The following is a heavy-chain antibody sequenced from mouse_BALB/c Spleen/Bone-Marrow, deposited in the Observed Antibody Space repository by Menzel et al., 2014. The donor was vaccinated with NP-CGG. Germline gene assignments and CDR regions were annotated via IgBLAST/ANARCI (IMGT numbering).Heavy chain of an antibody. CDR1: GYTFTNYF. D-gene: IGHD1-2*01. V-gene: IGHV1S81*02. J-gene: IGHJ1*01. CDR2: INPSNDTP. Sequence: QVQLQQSGAELVKPGASVKLSCRVSGYTFTNYFVYWVKQRPGQGLEWIGEINPSNDTPNFNEKFKSKATLTVDKSSSTAYMQRSSLTSEDSAVYYCTRSGYYGYGWYFDVWGAGTTVTVSS. CDR3: TRSGYYGYGWYFDV.